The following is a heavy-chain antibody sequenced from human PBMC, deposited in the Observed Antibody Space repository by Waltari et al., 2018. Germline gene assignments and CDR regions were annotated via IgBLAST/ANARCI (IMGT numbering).Heavy chain of an antibody. CDR3: ARVAVAGKEYMDV. Sequence: QVQLQESGPGLVKPSQTLSLTCTVSGGSISSGGYYWSWIRQHPGKGLEWIGYIDYSGSTYYNPSLKSRVTISVDTSKNQFSLKLSSATAADTAVYYCARVAVAGKEYMDVWGKGTTVTVSS. V-gene: IGHV4-31*03. CDR2: IDYSGST. J-gene: IGHJ6*03. D-gene: IGHD6-19*01. CDR1: GGSISSGGYY.